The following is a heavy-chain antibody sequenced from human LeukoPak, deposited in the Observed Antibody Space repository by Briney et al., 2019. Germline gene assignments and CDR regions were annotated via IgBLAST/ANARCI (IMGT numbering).Heavy chain of an antibody. J-gene: IGHJ6*03. CDR1: GFTFSSYS. Sequence: PGGSLRLSCAASGFTFSSYSMNWVRQAPGKGLEWVSSISSSSSYIFYADSVKGRFTISRDNAKNSLYLQMNGLRAEDTAVYYCARVLTIFGVVRGYMDVWGKGTTVTVSS. D-gene: IGHD3-3*01. V-gene: IGHV3-21*01. CDR2: ISSSSSYI. CDR3: ARVLTIFGVVRGYMDV.